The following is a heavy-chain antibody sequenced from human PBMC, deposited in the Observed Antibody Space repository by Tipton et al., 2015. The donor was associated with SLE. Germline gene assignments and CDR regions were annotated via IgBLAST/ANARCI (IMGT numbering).Heavy chain of an antibody. J-gene: IGHJ3*02. Sequence: TLSLTCTVSGGSISSYYWSWIRQPPGKGLEWIGYIYYSGSTNYNPSLKSRVTISVDTSKNQFSLKLSSVTAADTAVYYCARPRRGSSWSLDAFDIWGQGTMVTVSS. D-gene: IGHD6-13*01. CDR2: IYYSGST. CDR1: GGSISSYY. V-gene: IGHV4-59*01. CDR3: ARPRRGSSWSLDAFDI.